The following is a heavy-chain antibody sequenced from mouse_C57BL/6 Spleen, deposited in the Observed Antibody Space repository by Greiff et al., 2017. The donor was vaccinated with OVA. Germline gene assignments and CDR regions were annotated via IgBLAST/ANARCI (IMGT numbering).Heavy chain of an antibody. CDR2: INPNYGTT. CDR1: GYSFTDYN. Sequence: EVKLMESGAELVKPGASVKISCKASGYSFTDYNMNWVKQSNGKSLEWIGVINPNYGTTSYNQKFKGKATLTVDQSSSTAYMQLNSLTSEDSAVYYCARSGILRNYYAMDYWGQGTSVTVSS. CDR3: ARSGILRNYYAMDY. D-gene: IGHD1-1*01. V-gene: IGHV1-39*01. J-gene: IGHJ4*01.